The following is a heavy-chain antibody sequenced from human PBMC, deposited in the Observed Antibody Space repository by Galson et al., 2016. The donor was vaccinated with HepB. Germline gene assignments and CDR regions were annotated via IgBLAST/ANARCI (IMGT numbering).Heavy chain of an antibody. V-gene: IGHV3-21*01. CDR2: ISGSSSHI. CDR3: ARGAGPYRIFSSGWRSFDY. D-gene: IGHD6-19*01. J-gene: IGHJ4*02. Sequence: SLRLSCAASGFTFSTYNMNWVRQAPGKGLEWVSSISGSSSHIYYADSVKGRFTISRDNAKNSLYLQMNSLRPEDTAVYYCARGAGPYRIFSSGWRSFDYWGQGTLVTVSS. CDR1: GFTFSTYN.